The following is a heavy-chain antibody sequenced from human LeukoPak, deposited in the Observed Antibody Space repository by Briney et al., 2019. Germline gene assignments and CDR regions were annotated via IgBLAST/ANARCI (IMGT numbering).Heavy chain of an antibody. V-gene: IGHV1-69*05. CDR2: IIPIFGTA. CDR3: AREGNLITFGGVIVYDAFDI. Sequence: ASVKVSCKASGGTFSSYAISWVRQAPGQGLEWMGGIIPIFGTANYAQKFQGRVTMTRDTSTSTVYMELSSLRSEDTAVYYCAREGNLITFGGVIVYDAFDIWGQGTMVTVSS. D-gene: IGHD3-16*02. CDR1: GGTFSSYA. J-gene: IGHJ3*02.